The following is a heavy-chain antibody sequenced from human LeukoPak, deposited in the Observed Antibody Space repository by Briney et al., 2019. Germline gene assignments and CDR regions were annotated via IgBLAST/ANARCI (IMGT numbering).Heavy chain of an antibody. V-gene: IGHV4-34*01. CDR3: ARRTRKKVDY. D-gene: IGHD3-3*01. CDR2: INHSGST. CDR1: GGSFSGYY. J-gene: IGHJ4*02. Sequence: SETLSLTCAVYGGSFSGYYWGWIRQPPGKGLEWIGEINHSGSTNYNPSLKSRVTISVDTSKNQFSLKLSSVTAADTAVYYCARRTRKKVDYWGQGTLVTVSS.